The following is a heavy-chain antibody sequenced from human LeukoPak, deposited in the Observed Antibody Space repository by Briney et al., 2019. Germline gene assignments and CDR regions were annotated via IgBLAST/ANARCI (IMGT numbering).Heavy chain of an antibody. J-gene: IGHJ4*02. CDR2: IHSGGNT. CDR1: GFTVSSYY. CDR3: ARERRYCSGDNCYSGHDY. Sequence: PGGSLRLSCAVSGFTVSSYYMSWVRQAPGKGLEWVSLIHSGGNTDYADSLKDRVTISRDNSKNMVNLHINSLRPGDTAVYYCARERRYCSGDNCYSGHDYWGQGTLVTVSS. D-gene: IGHD2-15*01. V-gene: IGHV3-53*01.